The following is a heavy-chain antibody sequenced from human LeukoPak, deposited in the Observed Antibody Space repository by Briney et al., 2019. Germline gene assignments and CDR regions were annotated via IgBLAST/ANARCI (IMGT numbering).Heavy chain of an antibody. V-gene: IGHV3-30*18. CDR1: GFTFSSYG. J-gene: IGHJ1*01. CDR2: ISYDGSNK. Sequence: PGGSLRLSCAASGFTFSSYGMHWVRQAPGKGLEWVAVISYDGSNKYYADSVKGRFTISRDNSKNTLYLQMNSLRAEDTAVYYCAKDRDSGLAGYFQHWGRGTLVTVSS. D-gene: IGHD3-22*01. CDR3: AKDRDSGLAGYFQH.